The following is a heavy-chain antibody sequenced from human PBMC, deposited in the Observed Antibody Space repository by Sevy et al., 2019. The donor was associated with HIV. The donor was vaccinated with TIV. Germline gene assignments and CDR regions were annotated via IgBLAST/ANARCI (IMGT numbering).Heavy chain of an antibody. D-gene: IGHD6-13*01. J-gene: IGHJ3*02. Sequence: GGSLRLSCAASGFTFSSYGMHWVRQAPGKGLEWVAVIWYDGSNKYYADSVKVRFTISRDNSKNTLYLQMNSLRAEDTAVYYCARDGIADDAFDIWGQGTMVTVSS. CDR3: ARDGIADDAFDI. CDR2: IWYDGSNK. V-gene: IGHV3-33*01. CDR1: GFTFSSYG.